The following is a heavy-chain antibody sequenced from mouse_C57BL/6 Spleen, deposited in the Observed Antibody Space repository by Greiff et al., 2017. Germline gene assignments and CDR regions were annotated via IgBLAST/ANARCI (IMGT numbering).Heavy chain of an antibody. J-gene: IGHJ4*01. CDR2: IDPEPGGT. V-gene: IGHV1-15*01. Sequence: QVPLKQSGAELVRPGASVTLSCKASGYTFTDYEMHWVKQTPVHGLEWIGAIDPEPGGTASNQKFKGKAILTADKSSSTAYMELRSLTSEDSAVYYCTRLRRDYAMDYWGQGTSGTVSS. CDR1: GYTFTDYE. CDR3: TRLRRDYAMDY.